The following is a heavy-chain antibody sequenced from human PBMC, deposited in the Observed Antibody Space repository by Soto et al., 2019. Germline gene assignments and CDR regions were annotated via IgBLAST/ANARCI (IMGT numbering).Heavy chain of an antibody. CDR3: ARAERESFFDY. D-gene: IGHD3-3*01. CDR2: IYYSGST. V-gene: IGHV4-59*12. J-gene: IGHJ4*02. Sequence: PSETLSLTCTVSGGSISSYYWSWIRQPPGKGLEWIGYIYYSGSTYYNPSLKSRVTISVDTSKNQFSLKLSSVTAADTAVYYCARAERESFFDYWGQGTLVTVSS. CDR1: GGSISSYY.